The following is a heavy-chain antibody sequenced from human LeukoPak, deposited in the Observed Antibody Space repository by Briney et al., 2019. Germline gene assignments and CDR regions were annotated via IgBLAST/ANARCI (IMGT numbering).Heavy chain of an antibody. CDR2: IYCSGST. V-gene: IGHV4-31*03. J-gene: IGHJ4*02. CDR3: ARGPVRDYSNY. CDR1: GVSISSGGYY. Sequence: KSSETLSLTCTVSGVSISSGGYYWSWIRQHPGKGLEWVGYIYCSGSTYYNPSLKSRLTISLDTSSNQFSLKLNSVTAADTAVYYCARGPVRDYSNYWGQGTLVTVSS. D-gene: IGHD4-11*01.